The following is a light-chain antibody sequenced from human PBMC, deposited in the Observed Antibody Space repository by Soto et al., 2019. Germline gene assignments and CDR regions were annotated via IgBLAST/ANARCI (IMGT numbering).Light chain of an antibody. CDR1: SSNIGAGYD. CDR2: GNS. J-gene: IGLJ3*02. CDR3: QSYDSSLSAL. Sequence: QSVLTQPPSVSGAPGQRVTISCTGSSSNIGAGYDVHWYQQLPGTAPKLHIYGNSNRPSGVPDRFSGSKSGTSASLAITGLQAEDEADYYCQSYDSSLSALFGGGTKVTVL. V-gene: IGLV1-40*01.